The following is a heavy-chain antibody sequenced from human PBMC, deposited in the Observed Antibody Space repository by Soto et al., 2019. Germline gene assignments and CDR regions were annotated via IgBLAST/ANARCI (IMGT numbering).Heavy chain of an antibody. J-gene: IGHJ6*03. CDR2: TYYRSKWYN. CDR1: GDSVSSNSAA. V-gene: IGHV6-1*01. Sequence: PSQTLSLTCAISGDSVSSNSAAWNWIRQSPSRGLEWLGRTYYRSKWYNDYAVSVKSRITINPDTSKNQFSLQLNSVTPEDTAVYYCAREQQWLVLSGHYMDVWGKGTTVTVSS. D-gene: IGHD6-19*01. CDR3: AREQQWLVLSGHYMDV.